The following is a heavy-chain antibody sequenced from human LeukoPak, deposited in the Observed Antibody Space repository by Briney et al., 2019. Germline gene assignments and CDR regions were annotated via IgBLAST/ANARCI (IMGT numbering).Heavy chain of an antibody. V-gene: IGHV3-11*04. CDR3: ARDASGQQLVNYYYYYYMDV. CDR2: ISSSGSTI. D-gene: IGHD6-13*01. J-gene: IGHJ6*03. CDR1: GFTFSDYY. Sequence: GGSLRFSCAAPGFTFSDYYMSWIRQAPGKGLEWVSYISSSGSTIYYADSVKGRFTISRDNAKNSLYLQMNSLRAEDTAVYYCARDASGQQLVNYYYYYYMDVWGKGTTVTVSS.